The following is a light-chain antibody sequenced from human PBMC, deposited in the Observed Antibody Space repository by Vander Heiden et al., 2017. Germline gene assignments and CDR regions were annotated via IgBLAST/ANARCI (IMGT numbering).Light chain of an antibody. CDR3: RQDDNYPRT. CDR1: QGIRND. J-gene: IGKJ1*01. CDR2: AAS. V-gene: IGKV1-6*01. Sequence: ATEITHSPSSLSASVGDRVTITCRASQGIRNDLGWYQQKPGKAPKLLIYAASSLQSGVPSRFSGSGSGTDFTLTISSLQPEDFATYYCRQDDNYPRTFGQGTKVEIK.